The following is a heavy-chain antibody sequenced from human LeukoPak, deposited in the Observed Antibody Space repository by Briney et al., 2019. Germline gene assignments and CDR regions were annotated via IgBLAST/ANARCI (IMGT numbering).Heavy chain of an antibody. V-gene: IGHV3-7*01. D-gene: IGHD3-3*01. Sequence: QPGGSLRLSCAASGFTFSTFWLSWVRQAPGKGLEWVANINLDGSGKYYVDSVKGRFTISRDNSKNTLYLQMNSLRAEDTAVYYCAKGSVGAGGDFWSGYYYFDYWGQGTLVTASS. CDR3: AKGSVGAGGDFWSGYYYFDY. J-gene: IGHJ4*02. CDR1: GFTFSTFW. CDR2: INLDGSGK.